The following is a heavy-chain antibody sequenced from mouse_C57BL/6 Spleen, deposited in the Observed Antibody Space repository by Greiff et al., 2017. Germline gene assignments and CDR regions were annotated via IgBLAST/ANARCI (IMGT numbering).Heavy chain of an antibody. CDR3: TVSGCFDV. CDR2: IDPENGDT. J-gene: IGHJ1*03. V-gene: IGHV14-4*01. Sequence: VQLKQSGAELVRPGASVKLSCTASGFNIKDDYMHWVKQRPEQGLEWIGWIDPENGDTEYASKFQGKATITADTSSNTAYMQLSSLTSEDTAVYYCTVSGCFDVWGTGTTVTVSS. CDR1: GFNIKDDY.